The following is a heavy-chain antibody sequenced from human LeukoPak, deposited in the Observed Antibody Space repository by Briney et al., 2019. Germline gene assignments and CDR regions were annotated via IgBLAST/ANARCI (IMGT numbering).Heavy chain of an antibody. CDR1: GGSISSYY. V-gene: IGHV4-39*01. CDR3: ARQRQLAYYFDY. CDR2: IYYSGST. Sequence: SETLSLTCTVSGGSISSYYWGWIRQPPGKGLEWIGSIYYSGSTYYNPSLKSRVTISVDTSKNQFSLKLSSVTAADTAVYYCARQRQLAYYFDYWGQGTLVTVSS. D-gene: IGHD6-13*01. J-gene: IGHJ4*02.